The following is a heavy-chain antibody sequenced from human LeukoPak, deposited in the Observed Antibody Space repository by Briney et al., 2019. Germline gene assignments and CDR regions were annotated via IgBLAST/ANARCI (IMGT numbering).Heavy chain of an antibody. J-gene: IGHJ4*02. CDR1: GFTFSFYG. CDR2: ISYSSSYI. CDR3: ARNPGVAVTGPGY. Sequence: GGSLRLSCAASGFTFSFYGMSWVRQAPGKGLEWVSSISYSSSYIHYADSVKGRFTISRDNAKNSLYLQMNSLRAEDTAIYYCARNPGVAVTGPGYWGQGTLVTVSS. V-gene: IGHV3-21*01. D-gene: IGHD6-19*01.